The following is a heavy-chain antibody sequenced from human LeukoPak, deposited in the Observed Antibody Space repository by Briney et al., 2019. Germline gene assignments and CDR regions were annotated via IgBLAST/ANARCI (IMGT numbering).Heavy chain of an antibody. V-gene: IGHV4-38-2*02. Sequence: SETLSLTCTVSGYSISSGYYWGWVRQPPGKGLEWIGSIYHSGSTYYNPSLKSRVTISVDTSKNQFSLKLSSVTAADTAVYYCAREARIQLWLSLPDAFDIWGQGTMVTVSS. CDR2: IYHSGST. CDR1: GYSISSGYY. D-gene: IGHD5-18*01. J-gene: IGHJ3*02. CDR3: AREARIQLWLSLPDAFDI.